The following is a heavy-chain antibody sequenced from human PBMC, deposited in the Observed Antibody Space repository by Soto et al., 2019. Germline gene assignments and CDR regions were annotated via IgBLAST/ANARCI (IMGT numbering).Heavy chain of an antibody. CDR2: IYPGNSDT. Sequence: GESLKISCQGSGYGFSIHWVAWLRQMPGKGLEWVEFIYPGNSDTIYSPSFQGQVTISADLALSTTYLQWDTLKPSDTAIYFCASDSHCSGGPCPVGGFDMWGQGTMVTVSS. J-gene: IGHJ3*02. CDR3: ASDSHCSGGPCPVGGFDM. CDR1: GYGFSIHW. V-gene: IGHV5-51*01. D-gene: IGHD2-15*01.